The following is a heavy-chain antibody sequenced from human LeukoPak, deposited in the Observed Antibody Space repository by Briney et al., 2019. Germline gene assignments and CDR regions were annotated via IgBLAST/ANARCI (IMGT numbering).Heavy chain of an antibody. CDR2: ISSSGSTI. CDR1: GFTFSDYY. D-gene: IGHD6-19*01. J-gene: IGHJ4*02. V-gene: IGHV3-11*01. Sequence: PGGSLRLPCAASGFTFSDYYMSWIRQAPGKGLEWVSYISSSGSTIYYADSVKGRFTISRDNAKNSLYLQMNSLGAEDTAVYYCARGRDSSGWYARAKGPLSLWGQGTLVTVSS. CDR3: ARGRDSSGWYARAKGPLSL.